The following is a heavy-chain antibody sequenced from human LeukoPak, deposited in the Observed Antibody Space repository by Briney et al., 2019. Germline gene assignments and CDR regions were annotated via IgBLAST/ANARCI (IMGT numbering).Heavy chain of an antibody. CDR1: GFTFPSYW. Sequence: GGSLRLSCAASGFTFPSYWMHWVRQAPGKGLEWVSVIFSSGPTYYADSVKGRFTISRDTSKNALYLQMNSLRAEDTAVYYCAISGLGFGEFRGLDYWGQGTLVTVSS. D-gene: IGHD3-10*01. CDR3: AISGLGFGEFRGLDY. CDR2: IFSSGPT. J-gene: IGHJ4*02. V-gene: IGHV3-53*01.